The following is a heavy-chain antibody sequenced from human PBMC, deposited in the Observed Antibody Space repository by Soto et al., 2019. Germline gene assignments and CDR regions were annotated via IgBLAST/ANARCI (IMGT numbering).Heavy chain of an antibody. CDR1: GYTLTELS. J-gene: IGHJ6*03. CDR2: FDPEDGET. Sequence: ASVKVSCKVSGYTLTELSIHWVRQAPGKGLEWMGGFDPEDGETIYAQKFQGRVTMTEDTSTDTAYMELSSLRSEDTAVYYCATRGLGELSSLSYYYYMDVWGKGTTVTVSS. CDR3: ATRGLGELSSLSYYYYMDV. D-gene: IGHD3-16*02. V-gene: IGHV1-24*01.